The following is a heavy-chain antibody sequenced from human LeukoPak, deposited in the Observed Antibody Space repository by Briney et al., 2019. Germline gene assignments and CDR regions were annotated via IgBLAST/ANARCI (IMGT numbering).Heavy chain of an antibody. D-gene: IGHD7-27*01. Sequence: SGGSLRLSCAASGFTFSSYAMSWVRQAPGKGLEWVSAISGSGTNTDYAASVKGRFTVSRDKSKNTLYLQMNSLSAEDTAVYYCAKGLGNWGNAAYWGQGTLVTVSS. J-gene: IGHJ4*02. V-gene: IGHV3-23*01. CDR3: AKGLGNWGNAAY. CDR2: ISGSGTNT. CDR1: GFTFSSYA.